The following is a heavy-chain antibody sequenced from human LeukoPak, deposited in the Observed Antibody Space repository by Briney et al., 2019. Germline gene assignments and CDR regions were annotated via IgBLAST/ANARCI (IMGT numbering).Heavy chain of an antibody. J-gene: IGHJ4*02. CDR2: INPNSGGT. Sequence: SSVKVSCKASGYTFTRYYMHWVRQAPGQGLEWMGWINPNSGGTNYAQKFQGRVTMTRDTSISTAYMELSRLRSDDTAVYYCAREDDGDYDRYYFDYWGQGTLVTVSS. V-gene: IGHV1-2*02. CDR3: AREDDGDYDRYYFDY. D-gene: IGHD4-17*01. CDR1: GYTFTRYY.